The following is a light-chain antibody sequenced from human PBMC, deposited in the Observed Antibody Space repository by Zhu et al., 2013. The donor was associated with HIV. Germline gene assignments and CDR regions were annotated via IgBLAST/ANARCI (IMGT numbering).Light chain of an antibody. J-gene: IGKJ3*01. CDR2: GAS. Sequence: IQMTQSPSTLSASVGDRVTITCRASQSVSTWLAWYQQKPGKAPELLIYGASTLQSGVPSRFSGSGSGTDFTLTISGLQAEDYATYYCQQLDTYPLTFGPGPKWMS. CDR3: QQLDTYPLT. V-gene: IGKV1-5*01. CDR1: QSVSTW.